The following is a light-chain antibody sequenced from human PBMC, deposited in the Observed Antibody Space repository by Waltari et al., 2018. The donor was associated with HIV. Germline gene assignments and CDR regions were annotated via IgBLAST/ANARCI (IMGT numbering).Light chain of an antibody. Sequence: SYDLAQPPSVSVSPGQTASTPCSGDTLGDTFASWDHPMPGQSPLLIIYQDNRRPSGIPDRFSGSHSGNAATLTISETQAMDEADYFCQAWVSRTAWVIFGGGTKLTVV. CDR3: QAWVSRTAWVI. CDR2: QDN. CDR1: TLGDTF. J-gene: IGLJ2*01. V-gene: IGLV3-1*01.